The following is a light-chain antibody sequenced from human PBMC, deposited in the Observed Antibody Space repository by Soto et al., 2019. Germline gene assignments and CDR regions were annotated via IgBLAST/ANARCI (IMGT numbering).Light chain of an antibody. CDR1: SSDVGGHNY. J-gene: IGLJ1*01. Sequence: QSALTQPASVSGSPGQSITISCTGTSSDVGGHNYVSWYQQHPGRAPKLMIYEVRNRPSGVSNRFSGSKSGNTASLTISGLQAEDEADYYCISYTFSSTYVFGTGTKLTVL. CDR3: ISYTFSSTYV. CDR2: EVR. V-gene: IGLV2-14*01.